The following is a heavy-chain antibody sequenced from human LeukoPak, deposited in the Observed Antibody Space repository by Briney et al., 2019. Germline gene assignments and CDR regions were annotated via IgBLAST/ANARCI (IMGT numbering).Heavy chain of an antibody. V-gene: IGHV3-74*01. CDR3: ARGVAGTLDY. CDR2: LNSDGSSI. D-gene: IGHD6-19*01. CDR1: GFTFSSSW. J-gene: IGHJ4*02. Sequence: GGSLRLSCAASGFTFSSSWMHWVRQVPGKGLVWVSRLNSDGSSINYADSVKGRFTISRDNAENTLYPQMNSLRVEDTVVYYCARGVAGTLDYWGQGTLVTVSS.